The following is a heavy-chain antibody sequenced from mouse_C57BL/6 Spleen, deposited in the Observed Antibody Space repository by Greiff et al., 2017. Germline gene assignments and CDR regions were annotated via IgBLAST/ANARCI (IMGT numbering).Heavy chain of an antibody. CDR2: IYPGNSDT. J-gene: IGHJ3*01. Sequence: VHVKQSGPVLARPGASVKMSCKTSGYTFTSYWMHWVKQRPGQGLEWIGAIYPGNSDTSYNQKFKGKAKLTAVTSASTAYMELSSLTNEDSAVYYCTREGIYYGNGAWFAYWGQGTLVTVSA. CDR3: TREGIYYGNGAWFAY. D-gene: IGHD2-1*01. V-gene: IGHV1-5*01. CDR1: GYTFTSYW.